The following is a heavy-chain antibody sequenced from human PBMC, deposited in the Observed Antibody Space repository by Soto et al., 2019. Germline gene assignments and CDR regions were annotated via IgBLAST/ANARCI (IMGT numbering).Heavy chain of an antibody. V-gene: IGHV3-30-3*01. CDR2: ISYDGSNK. CDR1: GFTFSRYA. D-gene: IGHD2-15*01. J-gene: IGHJ4*02. Sequence: VQLVESGGGVVQPGRSLRLSCAASGFTFSRYAMHWVRQAPGKGLEWVAVISYDGSNKYYADPVKGRFTISRDNSKNTLYLQMNSLRAEDTAVYYCARVPSSSGRAHFDYWGQGTLVTVSS. CDR3: ARVPSSSGRAHFDY.